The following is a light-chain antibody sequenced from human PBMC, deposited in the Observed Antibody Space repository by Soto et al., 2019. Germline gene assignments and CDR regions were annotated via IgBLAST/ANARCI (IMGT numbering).Light chain of an antibody. V-gene: IGKV3-20*01. J-gene: IGKJ5*01. Sequence: EIVLTQSPGTLSLSPGERATLSCRASQSVSSSYLAWYQQKPGQAPRLFIYGASTRATAIPPRFSGSGSGTEFTLTITRLEPEDSAVYFCQQYTGPPTTFGQGTRLEI. CDR1: QSVSSSY. CDR3: QQYTGPPTT. CDR2: GAS.